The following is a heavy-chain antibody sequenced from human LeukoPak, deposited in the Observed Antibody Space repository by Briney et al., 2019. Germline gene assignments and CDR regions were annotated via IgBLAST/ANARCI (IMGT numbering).Heavy chain of an antibody. CDR1: GFTFSSYW. CDR3: ARAVYYSNYLGY. V-gene: IGHV3-74*01. CDR2: INSDGSST. J-gene: IGHJ4*01. D-gene: IGHD3-10*01. Sequence: GGALRLSCAPSGFTFSSYWMHWVGQAPGKGVVWVSRINSDGSSTNYADSVKGRFTISRDNAKNTLYLQMNSLRAEDTAMYYCARAVYYSNYLGYWGQGTLVTVSS.